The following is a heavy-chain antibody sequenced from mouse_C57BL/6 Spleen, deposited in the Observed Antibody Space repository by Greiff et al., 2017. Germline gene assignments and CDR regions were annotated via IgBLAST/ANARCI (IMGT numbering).Heavy chain of an antibody. Sequence: VQLKESGPGLVQPSQSLSITCTVSGFSLTSYGVHWFRQSPGKGLEWLGVIWRGGSTDYNAAFMSRLSITKDNSKSQVFFKMNSLQADDTAIYYGAKNSLYYYGSRGGAMDYWGQGTSVTVSS. V-gene: IGHV2-5*01. CDR1: GFSLTSYG. CDR2: IWRGGST. CDR3: AKNSLYYYGSRGGAMDY. J-gene: IGHJ4*01. D-gene: IGHD1-1*01.